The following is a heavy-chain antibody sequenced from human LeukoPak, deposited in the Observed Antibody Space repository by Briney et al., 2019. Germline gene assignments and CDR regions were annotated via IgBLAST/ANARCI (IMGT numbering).Heavy chain of an antibody. V-gene: IGHV4-38-2*02. CDR1: GYSISSGYY. Sequence: SETLSLTCTVSGYSISSGYYWGWIRQPPGKWLEWIGSIYHSGRTFYNPSLKSRVTISVDTSKNQFSLKLSSVTAADTAVYYCARSRGAEAEDYWGQGTLVTVSS. J-gene: IGHJ4*02. CDR2: IYHSGRT. D-gene: IGHD3-10*01. CDR3: ARSRGAEAEDY.